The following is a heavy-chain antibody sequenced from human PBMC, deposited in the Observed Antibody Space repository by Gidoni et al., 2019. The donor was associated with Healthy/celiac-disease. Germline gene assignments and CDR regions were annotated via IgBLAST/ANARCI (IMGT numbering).Heavy chain of an antibody. CDR2: ISSSSSYI. CDR3: ARDAPYYYDSSGYYLIAFDI. J-gene: IGHJ3*02. Sequence: EVQLVESGGGLVKPGGSLRLSCAASGFTFSSYSMNWVRQAPGKGLEWVSSISSSSSYIYYADSVKGRFTISRDNAKNSLYLQMNSLRAEDTAVYYCARDAPYYYDSSGYYLIAFDIWGQGTMVTVSS. CDR1: GFTFSSYS. V-gene: IGHV3-21*01. D-gene: IGHD3-22*01.